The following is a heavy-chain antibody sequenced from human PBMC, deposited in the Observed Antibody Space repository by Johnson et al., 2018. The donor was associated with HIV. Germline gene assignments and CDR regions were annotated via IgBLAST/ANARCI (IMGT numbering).Heavy chain of an antibody. J-gene: IGHJ3*02. Sequence: VQLIESGGGLVQPGGSLRLSCAASGFTFSSYWMSWVRQAPGQGLEWVANIKQDGSEKYYVDSVKGRFTISRDNAKNSLYLQMNSLRAEDKAVYYCAKDQYGSSGRYAFDIWGQGTMVTVSS. V-gene: IGHV3-7*01. D-gene: IGHD3-10*01. CDR2: IKQDGSEK. CDR3: AKDQYGSSGRYAFDI. CDR1: GFTFSSYW.